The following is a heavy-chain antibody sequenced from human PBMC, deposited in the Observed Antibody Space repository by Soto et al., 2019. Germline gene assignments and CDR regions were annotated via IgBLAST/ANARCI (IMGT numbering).Heavy chain of an antibody. Sequence: QVQLQESGPGLVKPSQTLSLTCTVSGGSIRSGNYYWSWIRQHPGKGLEWIGYISRSGSTYYNPSRESHVTQSLDTSKTHFSLKLSSVTAAEMAVYYCARSYGSGNYNGVPSNGFDPWGQGTLVTVSS. CDR2: ISRSGST. J-gene: IGHJ5*02. CDR1: GGSIRSGNYY. CDR3: ARSYGSGNYNGVPSNGFDP. V-gene: IGHV4-31*01. D-gene: IGHD3-10*01.